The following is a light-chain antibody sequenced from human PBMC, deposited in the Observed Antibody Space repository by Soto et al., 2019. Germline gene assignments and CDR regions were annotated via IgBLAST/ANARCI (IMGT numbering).Light chain of an antibody. J-gene: IGKJ4*01. V-gene: IGKV3-11*01. CDR2: NAA. Sequence: EVVLTQSPATLSLSPGERATLSCRASQSVSSYLAWYQQKSGQAPRLLNYNAADRATGIPARFSGSGAGTDFTLTISSLAPEDFAVYYCQHRSNWPRTFVEGTKVEIK. CDR3: QHRSNWPRT. CDR1: QSVSSY.